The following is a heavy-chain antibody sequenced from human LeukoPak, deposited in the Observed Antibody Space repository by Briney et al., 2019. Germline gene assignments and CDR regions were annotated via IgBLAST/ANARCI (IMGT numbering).Heavy chain of an antibody. CDR1: GYTFTGYH. CDR2: INPNSGGT. Sequence: ASVKVSCKASGYTFTGYHMHWVRQAPGQGLEWMGWINPNSGGTNYAQKFQGRVTMTRDTSISTAYMELSRLRSEDTAVYYCATGRAAYCGGDCYLLSYWGQGTLVTVSS. D-gene: IGHD2-21*02. J-gene: IGHJ4*02. CDR3: ATGRAAYCGGDCYLLSY. V-gene: IGHV1-2*02.